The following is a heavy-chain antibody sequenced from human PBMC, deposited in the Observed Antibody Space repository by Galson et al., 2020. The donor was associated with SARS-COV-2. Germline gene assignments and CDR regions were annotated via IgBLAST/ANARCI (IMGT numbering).Heavy chain of an antibody. CDR3: ARDVATYYFGAGSYALTLDY. J-gene: IGHJ4*02. Sequence: ASVKVSCKASGYTFSTYGISWVRQAPGQGLEWMGWISGDNGKTNYAPNLQGRVTLTTDTSTSTAYMELRSLRSDDTAVYYCARDVATYYFGAGSYALTLDYWGQGTLVTVSS. V-gene: IGHV1-18*01. D-gene: IGHD3-10*01. CDR2: ISGDNGKT. CDR1: GYTFSTYG.